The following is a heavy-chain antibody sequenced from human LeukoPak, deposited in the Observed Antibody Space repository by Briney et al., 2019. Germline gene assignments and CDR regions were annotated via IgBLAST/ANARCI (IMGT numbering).Heavy chain of an antibody. J-gene: IGHJ4*02. CDR2: INNLSGDI. V-gene: IGHV3-21*01. Sequence: GGSLRLSCAASGFTFSSYSMNWVRQAPGKGLEWVSCINNLSGDIFYADSVKGRFTISRDNAKSSLFLQMNSLRAEDTAVYFCASGPLDYWGQGTLVTVSS. CDR1: GFTFSSYS. CDR3: ASGPLDY.